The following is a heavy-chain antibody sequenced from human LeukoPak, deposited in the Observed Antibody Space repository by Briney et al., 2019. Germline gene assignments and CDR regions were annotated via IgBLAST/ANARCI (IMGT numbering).Heavy chain of an antibody. CDR1: GYSISSGYY. Sequence: SETLSLTCTVPGYSISSGYYWGWIRQPPGKGLEWIGSIYHSGSTYYNPSLKSRVTISVDTSKNQFSLKLSSVTAADTAVYYCARGYCSGGSCYPGWFDPWGQGTLVTVSS. J-gene: IGHJ5*02. CDR2: IYHSGST. V-gene: IGHV4-38-2*02. CDR3: ARGYCSGGSCYPGWFDP. D-gene: IGHD2-15*01.